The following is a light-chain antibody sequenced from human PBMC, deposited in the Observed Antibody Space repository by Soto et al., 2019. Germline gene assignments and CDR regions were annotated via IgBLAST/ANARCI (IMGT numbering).Light chain of an antibody. Sequence: EIVLTQSPGTLPLSPGGRASLSCRASQSVGPYLAWYQQKPGQAPRLLIYGASSRATGIPDRFSGSGSGTDFALTISRLEPEDFAVYFCQQYANSPFTFGPGTKVDIK. CDR3: QQYANSPFT. CDR2: GAS. J-gene: IGKJ3*01. CDR1: QSVGPY. V-gene: IGKV3-20*01.